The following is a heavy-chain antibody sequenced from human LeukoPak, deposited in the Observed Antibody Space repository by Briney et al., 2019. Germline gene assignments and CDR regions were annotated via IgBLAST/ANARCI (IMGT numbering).Heavy chain of an antibody. CDR1: GFTFSSYV. CDR3: AKGVHKGIVVVITDAFDI. J-gene: IGHJ3*02. V-gene: IGHV3-9*01. Sequence: PGGSLRLSCAASGFTFSSYVMSWVRQAPGKGLEWVSGISWNSGSIGYADSVKGRFTISRDNAKNSLYLQMNSLRAEDTALYYCAKGVHKGIVVVITDAFDIWGQGTMVTVSS. D-gene: IGHD3-22*01. CDR2: ISWNSGSI.